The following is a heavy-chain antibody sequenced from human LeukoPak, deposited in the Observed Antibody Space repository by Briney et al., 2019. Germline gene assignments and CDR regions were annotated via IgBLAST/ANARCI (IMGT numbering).Heavy chain of an antibody. CDR1: GYTFTSYY. Sequence: ASVKVSCKASGYTFTSYYMHWVRQAPGQGLEWMGIINPSGGSTSYAQKFQGRVTMTRDTSISTAYMELSRLRSDDTAMYYCARFLQAVGDYWGQGTLVTVSS. V-gene: IGHV1-46*01. CDR3: ARFLQAVGDY. CDR2: INPSGGST. D-gene: IGHD4-11*01. J-gene: IGHJ4*02.